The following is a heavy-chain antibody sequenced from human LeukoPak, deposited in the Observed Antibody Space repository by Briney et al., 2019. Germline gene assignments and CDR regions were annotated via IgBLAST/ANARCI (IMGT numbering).Heavy chain of an antibody. CDR3: ARSGIKMVRGVIIKSPYHMDV. CDR1: GFTFSSYG. D-gene: IGHD3-10*01. CDR2: MSGSGGNT. V-gene: IGHV3-23*01. J-gene: IGHJ6*03. Sequence: GGSLRLSCAASGFTFSSYGMSWVRQAPGKGLEWVSGMSGSGGNTYYADSVKGRFTISRDNSKNTLYLQMNSLRAEDTAVYYCARSGIKMVRGVIIKSPYHMDVWGKGTTVTVSS.